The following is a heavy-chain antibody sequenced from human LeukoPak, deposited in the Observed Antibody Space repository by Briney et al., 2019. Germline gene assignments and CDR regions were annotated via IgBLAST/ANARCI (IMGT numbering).Heavy chain of an antibody. J-gene: IGHJ3*02. D-gene: IGHD3-9*01. V-gene: IGHV1-3*01. CDR3: ASGVTYYDILTGYYPSLPVSGAFDI. CDR2: INAGNGIT. CDR1: GYTFTSYA. Sequence: ASVKVSCKASGYTFTSYAMHWVRQAPGQRLEWMGWINAGNGITKYSQKFQGRVTITRDTSASTAYMELSSLRSEDTAVYYCASGVTYYDILTGYYPSLPVSGAFDIWGQGTMVTVSS.